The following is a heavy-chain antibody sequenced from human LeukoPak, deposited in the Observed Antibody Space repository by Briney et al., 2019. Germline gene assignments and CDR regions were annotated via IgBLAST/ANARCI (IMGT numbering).Heavy chain of an antibody. J-gene: IGHJ4*02. CDR1: GGSISSYY. CDR2: IYTSGST. D-gene: IGHD3-22*01. V-gene: IGHV4-4*07. CDR3: ARGGAGYYYDSSGYYQLDY. Sequence: SETLSLTCTVSGGSISSYYWGWIRQPAGKGLEWIGRIYTSGSTNYNPSLKSRVTMSVDTSKNQFSLKLSSVTAADTAVYYCARGGAGYYYDSSGYYQLDYWGQGTLVTVSS.